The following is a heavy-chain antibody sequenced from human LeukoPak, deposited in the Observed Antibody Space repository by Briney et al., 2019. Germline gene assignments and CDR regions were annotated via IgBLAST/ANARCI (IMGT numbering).Heavy chain of an antibody. Sequence: SETLSLTCTVSGGSISSSSYYWGWIRQPPGKGLEWIGSIYYSGSTYYNPSLKSRVTIPVDTSKNQFSLKLSSVTAADTAVYYCARRSSGWADYYYYDMDVWGQGTTVTVSS. CDR3: ARRSSGWADYYYYDMDV. J-gene: IGHJ6*02. CDR2: IYYSGST. CDR1: GGSISSSSYY. D-gene: IGHD6-19*01. V-gene: IGHV4-39*01.